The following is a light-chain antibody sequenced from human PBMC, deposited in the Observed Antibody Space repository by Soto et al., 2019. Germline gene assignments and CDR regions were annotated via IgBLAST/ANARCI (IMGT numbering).Light chain of an antibody. Sequence: QSALTQPASVSGSPGQSITISCTGTSSDVGGYNYVSWYQQYPGKAPKLMIYDVSNRPSGVSNRFSGSKSGNTASLTISGLQAEDEADYYCSSYTSSSFLYVFGTGTKLT. J-gene: IGLJ1*01. CDR2: DVS. CDR1: SSDVGGYNY. CDR3: SSYTSSSFLYV. V-gene: IGLV2-14*01.